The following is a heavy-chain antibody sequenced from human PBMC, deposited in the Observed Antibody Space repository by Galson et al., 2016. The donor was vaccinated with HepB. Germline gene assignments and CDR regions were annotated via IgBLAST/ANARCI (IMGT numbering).Heavy chain of an antibody. Sequence: TLSLTCTVSGGSISTGGFYWSWIRQHPGKGLEWIGYIYYSVSTYYNPSLKSRVTISVDTSKNQFSLKLSSVTAADTAVYYCARAGGLLVDSWGQGTLVTVSS. CDR2: IYYSVST. J-gene: IGHJ4*02. D-gene: IGHD5-18*01. V-gene: IGHV4-31*03. CDR1: GGSISTGGFY. CDR3: ARAGGLLVDS.